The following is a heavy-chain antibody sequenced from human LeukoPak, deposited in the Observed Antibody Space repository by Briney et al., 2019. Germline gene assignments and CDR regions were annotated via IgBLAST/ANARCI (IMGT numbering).Heavy chain of an antibody. Sequence: PGRSLRLSCSASGFTFDDYAMHWVRQPPGKGLEWVSGINWNSGTIGYADSVKGRFTISRDNAKNSLYLQMNSLKPEDSASYYCVKDWGPNYETSAFTDHWGQGTLVTVSS. V-gene: IGHV3-9*01. CDR1: GFTFDDYA. D-gene: IGHD3-22*01. CDR2: INWNSGTI. J-gene: IGHJ4*02. CDR3: VKDWGPNYETSAFTDH.